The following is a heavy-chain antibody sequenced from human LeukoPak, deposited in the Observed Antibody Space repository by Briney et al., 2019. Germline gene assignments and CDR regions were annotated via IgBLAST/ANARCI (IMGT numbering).Heavy chain of an antibody. Sequence: GGSLRLSCAASGFTFSSYEMNWVRQAPGKGLEWVSYISSSGSTIYYADSVKGRFTISRDNAKNSLYLQVNSLRAEDTAVYYCARDLRAVAEVLYLDYWGQGTLVTVSS. J-gene: IGHJ4*02. CDR3: ARDLRAVAEVLYLDY. V-gene: IGHV3-48*03. D-gene: IGHD6-19*01. CDR1: GFTFSSYE. CDR2: ISSSGSTI.